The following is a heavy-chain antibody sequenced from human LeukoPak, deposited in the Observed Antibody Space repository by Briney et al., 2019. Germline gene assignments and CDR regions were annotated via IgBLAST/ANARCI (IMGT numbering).Heavy chain of an antibody. Sequence: GGSLRLSCAASGFTFSSYAMSWVRQAPGKGLEWVSAISGSGGSTYYADSVKGRFTISRDNSKNTLYLQMNSLRAEDTAVYYCAKFVLSGYFDWLDAFDIWGQGTMVTVSS. CDR3: AKFVLSGYFDWLDAFDI. D-gene: IGHD3-9*01. V-gene: IGHV3-23*01. J-gene: IGHJ3*02. CDR1: GFTFSSYA. CDR2: ISGSGGST.